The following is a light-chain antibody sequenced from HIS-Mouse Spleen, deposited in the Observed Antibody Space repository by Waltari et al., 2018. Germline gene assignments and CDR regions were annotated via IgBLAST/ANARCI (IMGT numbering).Light chain of an antibody. CDR3: SSYTSSSTF. CDR2: EVS. V-gene: IGLV2-14*01. J-gene: IGLJ1*01. Sequence: QSALTQPASVSGSPGQSITISCTGTSSDVGGYNYVSWYQQHPGKAPKIMIYEVSNRPSGVSNRFSGSKSGNTASLTISGLQAEDEADYYCSSYTSSSTFFGTGTKVTVL. CDR1: SSDVGGYNY.